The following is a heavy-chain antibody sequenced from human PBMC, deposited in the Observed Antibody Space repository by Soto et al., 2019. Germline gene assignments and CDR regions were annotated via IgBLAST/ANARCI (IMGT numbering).Heavy chain of an antibody. D-gene: IGHD2-2*01. J-gene: IGHJ6*02. CDR3: AKDNQPLYYYYYGMDV. CDR2: IRNTPYGGTT. V-gene: IGHV3-49*04. Sequence: GGSLRLSCNCSGFRFSEHAMTWVRQAPGKGLECVGFIRNTPYGGTTDYAASVRGRFTISRDDSASIAYLQMNSLRAEDTAVYYCAKDNQPLYYYYYGMDVWGQGTTLTVSS. CDR1: GFRFSEHA.